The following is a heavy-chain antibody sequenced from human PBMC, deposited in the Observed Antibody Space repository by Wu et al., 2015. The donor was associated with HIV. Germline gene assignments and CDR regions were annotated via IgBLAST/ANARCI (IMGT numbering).Heavy chain of an antibody. V-gene: IGHV1-2*02. CDR3: ARLQSLSGFYSNADY. D-gene: IGHD3-22*01. J-gene: IGHJ4*02. Sequence: VQSGAEVKKPGASVKVSCKVSGYTLSKLSVHWVRQAPGRGLEWMGWINPNRGGTKYAQKFQDRVTMTRDTAVSTAHMELNSLRSDDTAVYYCARLQSLSGFYSNADYWGQGALVTVSS. CDR1: GYTLSKLS. CDR2: INPNRGGT.